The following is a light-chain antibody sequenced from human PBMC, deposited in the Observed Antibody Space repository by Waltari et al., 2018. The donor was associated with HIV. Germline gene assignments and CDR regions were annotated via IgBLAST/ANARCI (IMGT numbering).Light chain of an antibody. CDR3: QQHYSTPWT. CDR2: WAS. CDR1: QSVLSSSNNKNY. Sequence: DIVMTQSPDSLAVSLGERATINCKYHQSVLSSSNNKNYLSWYQQKPGQPPKLLIYWASTRESGVPDRFSGSGSGTDFTLTISSLQAEDVAVYYCQQHYSTPWTFGQGTKVEIK. V-gene: IGKV4-1*01. J-gene: IGKJ1*01.